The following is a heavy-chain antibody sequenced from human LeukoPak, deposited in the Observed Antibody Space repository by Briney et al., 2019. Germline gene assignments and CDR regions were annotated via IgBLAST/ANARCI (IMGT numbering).Heavy chain of an antibody. CDR2: IIPIFGTA. V-gene: IGHV1-69*06. D-gene: IGHD3-10*01. CDR1: GGTFSSYA. Sequence: SVKVSCKASGGTFSSYAISWVRQAPGQGLEWMEGIIPIFGTANYAQKFQGRVTITADKSTSTAYMELSGLRSEDTAVYYCARDHRIAAQSYYYGSRYDYWGQGTLVTVSS. J-gene: IGHJ4*02. CDR3: ARDHRIAAQSYYYGSRYDY.